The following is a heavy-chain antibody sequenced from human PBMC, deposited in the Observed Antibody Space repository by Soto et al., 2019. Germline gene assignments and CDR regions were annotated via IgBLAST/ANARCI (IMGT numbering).Heavy chain of an antibody. Sequence: SETLSLTCTVSGGSISSYYGSWIRQPPGKGLEWIGYIYYSGSTNYNPSLKSRVTISVDTSKNQFSLKLSSVTAADTAVYYCARDRDPSGIDYWGQGTLVTVSS. CDR2: IYYSGST. CDR1: GGSISSYY. CDR3: ARDRDPSGIDY. J-gene: IGHJ4*02. D-gene: IGHD1-26*01. V-gene: IGHV4-59*01.